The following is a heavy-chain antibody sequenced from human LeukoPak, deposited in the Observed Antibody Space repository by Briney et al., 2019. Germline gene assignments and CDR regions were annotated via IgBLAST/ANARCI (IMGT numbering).Heavy chain of an antibody. J-gene: IGHJ4*02. D-gene: IGHD6-13*01. Sequence: PSETLSLTCTVFGGSISSYYWSWIRQPPGKGLEWIGYIYYSGSTNYNPSLKSRVSISVDTSKNQFSLKLTSVTAADTAVYYCARDFPFIAAAGGLTNDYWGQGTLVTVSS. CDR3: ARDFPFIAAAGGLTNDY. CDR1: GGSISSYY. CDR2: IYYSGST. V-gene: IGHV4-59*12.